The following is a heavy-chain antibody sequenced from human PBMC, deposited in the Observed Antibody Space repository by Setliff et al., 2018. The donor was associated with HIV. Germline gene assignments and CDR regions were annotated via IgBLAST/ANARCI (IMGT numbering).Heavy chain of an antibody. J-gene: IGHJ6*02. CDR1: GYTFTSYG. CDR2: IIPILGIA. Sequence: ASVKVSCKASGYTFTSYGISWVRQAPGQGLEWMGGIIPILGIANYAQKFQGRVTITADKSTSTAYMELSSLRSEDTAVYYCARGSSGWYGNYYYYYGMDVWGQGTTVTVSS. D-gene: IGHD6-19*01. V-gene: IGHV1-69*10. CDR3: ARGSSGWYGNYYYYYGMDV.